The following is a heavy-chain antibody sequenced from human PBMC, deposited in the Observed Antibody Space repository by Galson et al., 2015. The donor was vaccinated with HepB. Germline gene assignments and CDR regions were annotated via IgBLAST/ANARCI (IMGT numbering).Heavy chain of an antibody. V-gene: IGHV3-33*01. D-gene: IGHD1-26*01. CDR2: IWYDGSNK. CDR1: GFTFSSYG. Sequence: SLRLSCAASGFTFSSYGMHWVRQAPGKGLEWVAVIWYDGSNKYYADSVKGRFTISRDNSKNTLYLQMNSLRAEDTAVYYCASHWGGSYPHAFDYWGQGTLVTVSS. J-gene: IGHJ4*02. CDR3: ASHWGGSYPHAFDY.